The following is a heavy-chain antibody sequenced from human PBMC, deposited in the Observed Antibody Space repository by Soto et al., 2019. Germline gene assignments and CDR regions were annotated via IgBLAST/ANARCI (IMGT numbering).Heavy chain of an antibody. V-gene: IGHV3-73*01. D-gene: IGHD3-22*01. J-gene: IGHJ4*02. CDR2: IDRKTYNYAT. Sequence: GGSLRLSCATSGFSFSDIAMHWVRQASGKGLEWVGRIDRKTYNYATTYGASVKGRFTISRDDSRNTLYLQMNSLKTEDTAVYYCTTDPVTMIVVVPSSGWGQGTLVTVSS. CDR1: GFSFSDIA. CDR3: TTDPVTMIVVVPSSG.